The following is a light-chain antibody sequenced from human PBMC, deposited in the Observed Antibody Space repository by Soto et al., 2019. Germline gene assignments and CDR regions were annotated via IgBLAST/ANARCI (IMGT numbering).Light chain of an antibody. Sequence: QSALTQPPSASGSPGQSVTISCTGTGSDVGGYNYVSWYQQHPGKAPKLMIYEVSKRPSGVPDLFSGSKSGNTASLTVSGLQAEDEADYYCSSYAGSNNVVFGGGTKLTVL. V-gene: IGLV2-8*01. CDR3: SSYAGSNNVV. J-gene: IGLJ2*01. CDR2: EVS. CDR1: GSDVGGYNY.